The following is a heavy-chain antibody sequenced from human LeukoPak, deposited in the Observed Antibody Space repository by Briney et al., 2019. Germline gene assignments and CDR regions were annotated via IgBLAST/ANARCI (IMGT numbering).Heavy chain of an antibody. CDR1: GFTFSSYG. CDR2: IWYDGSNK. V-gene: IGHV3-33*01. Sequence: GGSLRLSCAASGFTFSSYGMHWVRQAPGKGLEWVAVIWYDGSNKYYADSVKGRFTISRDNSKNTLYLQMNSLRAEDTAVYYCARVGQQLVIGYWGQGTLVTVSS. D-gene: IGHD6-13*01. J-gene: IGHJ4*02. CDR3: ARVGQQLVIGY.